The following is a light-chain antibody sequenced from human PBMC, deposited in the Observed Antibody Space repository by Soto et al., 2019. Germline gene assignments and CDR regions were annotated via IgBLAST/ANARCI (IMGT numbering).Light chain of an antibody. CDR2: TNN. J-gene: IGLJ3*02. Sequence: QSVLTQPPSVSGTPGQRVTISCSGSSSNIGSNIVNWYQQLPGTAPKILIYTNNQRPSGVPDRFSDSKSGTSASLAISGLQSEDEADYYCAAWDGSLQTWVFGGGTKLTVL. CDR3: AAWDGSLQTWV. CDR1: SSNIGSNI. V-gene: IGLV1-44*01.